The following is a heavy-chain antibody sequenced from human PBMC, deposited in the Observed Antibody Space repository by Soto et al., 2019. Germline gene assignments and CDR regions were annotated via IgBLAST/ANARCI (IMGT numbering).Heavy chain of an antibody. Sequence: SETLSLTCAVYGGSFSGYYWSWIRQPPGKGLEWIGYIDYSGSTNYNPSLQSRVTISVDTSKNQFSLKLSSVTAADTAVYYCARRGYCNGGRCYRGSLDYWGQGTLVTVSS. CDR1: GGSFSGYY. CDR3: ARRGYCNGGRCYRGSLDY. V-gene: IGHV4-59*01. D-gene: IGHD2-15*01. CDR2: IDYSGST. J-gene: IGHJ4*02.